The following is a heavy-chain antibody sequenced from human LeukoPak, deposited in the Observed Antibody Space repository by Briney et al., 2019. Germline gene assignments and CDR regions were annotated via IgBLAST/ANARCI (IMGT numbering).Heavy chain of an antibody. CDR2: ISGSDGST. V-gene: IGHV3-23*01. J-gene: IGHJ4*02. Sequence: PGGSLRLSCAASGFTFSIYAMTWVRQAPGKGLEWVSGISGSDGSTNYADSVKGRFTISRDNSKNTLFLRMNSLRADDTAVYYCVKRTGLHFDFWGQGTLVTVSS. CDR3: VKRTGLHFDF. CDR1: GFTFSIYA. D-gene: IGHD1-14*01.